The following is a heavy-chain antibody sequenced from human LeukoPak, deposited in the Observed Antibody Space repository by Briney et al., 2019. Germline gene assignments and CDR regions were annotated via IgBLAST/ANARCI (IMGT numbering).Heavy chain of an antibody. V-gene: IGHV3-30*18. CDR1: GFTFSSYG. Sequence: GGSLRLSCAASGFTFSSYGMHWVRQAPGKGLEWVAVISYDGSNKYYADSVKPRFTISRHNSKNPLYLQMNSLRAEDTAVYYCAKDYSRFVSGTIGYWGQGTLVTVSS. CDR3: AKDYSRFVSGTIGY. D-gene: IGHD2-21*01. CDR2: ISYDGSNK. J-gene: IGHJ4*02.